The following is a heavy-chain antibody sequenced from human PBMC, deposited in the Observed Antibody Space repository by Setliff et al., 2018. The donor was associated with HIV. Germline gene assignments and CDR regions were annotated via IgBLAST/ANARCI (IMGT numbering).Heavy chain of an antibody. CDR1: GGAFSGYA. J-gene: IGHJ3*02. V-gene: IGHV1-69*10. CDR3: AKGYYHDSRGYPTGPAFDI. Sequence: RASVKVSCKASGGAFSGYALSWVRQAPGQGLEWMGGLIPILGIAQYAQKFHGRVTISADTSTTTAYLEVSSLRSEDTAVYYCAKGYYHDSRGYPTGPAFDIWGQGTMVTVSS. D-gene: IGHD3-22*01. CDR2: LIPILGIA.